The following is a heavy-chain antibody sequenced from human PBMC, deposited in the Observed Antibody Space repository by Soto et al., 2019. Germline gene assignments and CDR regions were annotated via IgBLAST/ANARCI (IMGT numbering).Heavy chain of an antibody. Sequence: SWGSLRLSCAASGFTFSSYGMHWVRQAPGKGLEWVAGIWYDGSNKYYADSVKGRFTISRDNSKNTLYLQMNSLRAEDTAVYYCARGSIVGAFFDYWGQGTLVNVSS. D-gene: IGHD1-26*01. CDR2: IWYDGSNK. CDR3: ARGSIVGAFFDY. V-gene: IGHV3-33*01. CDR1: GFTFSSYG. J-gene: IGHJ4*02.